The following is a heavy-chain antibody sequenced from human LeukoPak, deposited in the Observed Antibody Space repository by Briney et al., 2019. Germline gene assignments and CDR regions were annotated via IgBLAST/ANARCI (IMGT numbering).Heavy chain of an antibody. Sequence: GSLRLSCAASGFTFSSYSMSWVRQAPGKGLEWVSGISGSGGSTYYADSVKGRFTISRDNSKNTVYLQMNSLRAEDTAVYYCAQVGRSYYFDYWGQGTLVTVSS. CDR2: ISGSGGST. CDR1: GFTFSSYS. J-gene: IGHJ4*02. CDR3: AQVGRSYYFDY. D-gene: IGHD2-15*01. V-gene: IGHV3-23*01.